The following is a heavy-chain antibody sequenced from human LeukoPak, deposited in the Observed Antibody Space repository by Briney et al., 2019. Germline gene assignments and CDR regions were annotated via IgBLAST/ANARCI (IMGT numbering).Heavy chain of an antibody. CDR2: IDTAGYT. Sequence: GGSLRLSCAASEFTFSSYDMHWVRQGTGKGLEWVSAIDTAGYTYYPGSVKGRFTISRENAKNSLYLQMNSLRAGDTAVYYCSRVNPEAEGFDYWGQGTLVTVSS. J-gene: IGHJ4*02. D-gene: IGHD6-13*01. V-gene: IGHV3-13*01. CDR1: EFTFSSYD. CDR3: SRVNPEAEGFDY.